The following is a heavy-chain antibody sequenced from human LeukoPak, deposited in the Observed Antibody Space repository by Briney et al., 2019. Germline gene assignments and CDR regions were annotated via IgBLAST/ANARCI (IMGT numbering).Heavy chain of an antibody. Sequence: ASVKVSCKASGGTFSSYAISWVRQAPGQGLEWMGWINPNSGGTNYAQKFQGRVTMTRDTSISTAYMELSRLRSDDTAVYYCARHYYDSSGYADAFDIWGQGTMVTVSS. CDR2: INPNSGGT. CDR3: ARHYYDSSGYADAFDI. V-gene: IGHV1-2*02. CDR1: GGTFSSYA. D-gene: IGHD3-22*01. J-gene: IGHJ3*02.